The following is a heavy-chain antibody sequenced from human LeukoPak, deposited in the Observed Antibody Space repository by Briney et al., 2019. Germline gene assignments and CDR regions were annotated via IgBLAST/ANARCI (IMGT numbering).Heavy chain of an antibody. D-gene: IGHD3-10*01. CDR2: VDHTGST. J-gene: IGHJ4*02. CDR1: DDSITMYY. V-gene: IGHV4-59*12. Sequence: SETLSLTCTVSDDSITMYYWTWIRQPPGKGLEWIGYVDHTGSTKFNPSLNGRVSISRDTSKNFFSLRLRSVTAADTAIYYCMRLNTYGLYLDYWGQGRLVTVSS. CDR3: MRLNTYGLYLDY.